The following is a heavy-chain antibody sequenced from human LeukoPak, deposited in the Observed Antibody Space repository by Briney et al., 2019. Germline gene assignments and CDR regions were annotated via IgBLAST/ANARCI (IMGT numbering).Heavy chain of an antibody. V-gene: IGHV3-23*01. Sequence: PGRSLSLSCAASGFTFTTYTMSWVRQAPGKGLEWVSAISAIGGSTYYADSVQGRFTISRDNSKNTLYLQMNSLRAQDTAVYYCAKNTGSDSGYWFDPWGQGALVTVSS. CDR3: AKNTGSDSGYWFDP. J-gene: IGHJ5*02. CDR1: GFTFTTYT. D-gene: IGHD5-12*01. CDR2: ISAIGGST.